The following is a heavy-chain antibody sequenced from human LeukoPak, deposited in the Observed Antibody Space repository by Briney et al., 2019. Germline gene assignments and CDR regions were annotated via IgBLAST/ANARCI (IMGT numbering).Heavy chain of an antibody. Sequence: GGSLRLSCAASGFTFSSYSMNWVCQAPGKGLEWVSSISSSSSYIYYADSVKGRFTISRDNAKNSLYLQMNSLRAEDTAVYYCARGGRDGYIDYWGQGTLVTVSS. CDR1: GFTFSSYS. CDR3: ARGGRDGYIDY. V-gene: IGHV3-21*01. CDR2: ISSSSSYI. D-gene: IGHD5-24*01. J-gene: IGHJ4*02.